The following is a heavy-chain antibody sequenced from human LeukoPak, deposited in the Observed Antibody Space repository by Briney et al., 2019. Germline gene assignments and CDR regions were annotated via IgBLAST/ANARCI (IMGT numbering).Heavy chain of an antibody. CDR1: RGSFSDYP. V-gene: IGHV4-34*01. J-gene: IGHJ4*01. CDR3: ARVYRAHQTFYSYHYLDY. CDR2: INHFGST. D-gene: IGHD5-18*01. Sequence: SETLSHTFAGYRGSFSDYPWNGMGQPPGKGLEWTGEINHFGSTNYNPSLKSRVTISGDTSKKQFSLKVNSVTAADTALYYCARVYRAHQTFYSYHYLDYWGQGTLVTVSS.